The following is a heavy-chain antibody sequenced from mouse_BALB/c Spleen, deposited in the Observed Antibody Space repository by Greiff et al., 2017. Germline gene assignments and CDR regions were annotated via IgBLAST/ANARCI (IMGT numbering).Heavy chain of an antibody. Sequence: VKLMESGAELAKPGASVKMSCKASGYTFTSYWMHWVKQRPGQGLEWIGYINPSTGYTEYNQKFKDKATLTADKSSSTAYMQLSSLTSEDSAVYYCARSETARATWFAYWGQGTLVTVSA. V-gene: IGHV1-7*01. D-gene: IGHD3-2*01. J-gene: IGHJ3*01. CDR1: GYTFTSYW. CDR2: INPSTGYT. CDR3: ARSETARATWFAY.